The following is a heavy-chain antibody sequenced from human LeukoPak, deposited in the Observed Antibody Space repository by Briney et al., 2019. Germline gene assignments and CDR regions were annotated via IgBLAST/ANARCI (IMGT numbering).Heavy chain of an antibody. Sequence: SETLSLTCTVSGYSISSDYYWGWIRPPPGRGLEWIGTIYHSGSTYYNPSLKSRVTISVDTSKNQFSLKLSSVTAADTAVYYCARYDVWGTYRAFDYWGQGTLVTVSS. CDR1: GYSISSDYY. CDR2: IYHSGST. D-gene: IGHD3-16*02. V-gene: IGHV4-38-2*02. J-gene: IGHJ4*02. CDR3: ARYDVWGTYRAFDY.